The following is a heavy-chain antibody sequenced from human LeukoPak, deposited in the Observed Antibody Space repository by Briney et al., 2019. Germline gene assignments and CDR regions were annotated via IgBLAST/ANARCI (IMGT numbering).Heavy chain of an antibody. CDR3: ARDREGSSSWDY. J-gene: IGHJ4*02. D-gene: IGHD6-13*01. CDR2: IRYDGSNK. V-gene: IGHV3-30*02. CDR1: GFTFSSYG. Sequence: GGSLRLSCAVSGFTFSSYGMHWVRQAPGKGLEWVAFIRYDGSNKYYADSVKGRFTISRDNSKNTLYLQMNSLRAEDTAVYYCARDREGSSSWDYWGQGTLVAVSS.